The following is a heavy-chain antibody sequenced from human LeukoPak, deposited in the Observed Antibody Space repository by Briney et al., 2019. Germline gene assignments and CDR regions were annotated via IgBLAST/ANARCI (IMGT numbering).Heavy chain of an antibody. J-gene: IGHJ3*02. Sequence: SVKVSCKASGGTFSSYAISWVRQAPGQGLEWMGRIVPILGIANYAQKFQGRVTITADKSTSTAYMELSSLRSEDTAVYYCARVTNYYDSSGHKDSGAFDIWGQGTMVTVSS. CDR2: IVPILGIA. CDR1: GGTFSSYA. CDR3: ARVTNYYDSSGHKDSGAFDI. D-gene: IGHD3-22*01. V-gene: IGHV1-69*04.